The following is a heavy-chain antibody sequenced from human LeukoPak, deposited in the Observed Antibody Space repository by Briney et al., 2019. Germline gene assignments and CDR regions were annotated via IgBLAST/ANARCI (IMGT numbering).Heavy chain of an antibody. CDR3: ARGGFYNILTGFRSRFLGFDY. D-gene: IGHD3-9*01. V-gene: IGHV3-30*02. J-gene: IGHJ4*02. Sequence: GGSLRLSCAASGFTFSSYGMHWVRQAPGKGLEWVAFIRYDGGNKYYADSVKGRFTISRDNSKNTLYLQVTSLRAEDTAVDYCARGGFYNILTGFRSRFLGFDYWGQGTLVTVSS. CDR1: GFTFSSYG. CDR2: IRYDGGNK.